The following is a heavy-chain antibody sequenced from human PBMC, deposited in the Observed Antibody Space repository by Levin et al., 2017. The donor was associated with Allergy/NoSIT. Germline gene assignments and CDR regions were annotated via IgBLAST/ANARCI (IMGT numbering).Heavy chain of an antibody. Sequence: SETLSLTCTVSGGSISSYYWSWIRQPPGKGLEWIGYIYYSGSTNYNPSLKSRVTISVDTSKNQFSLKLSSVTAADTAVYYCAREEAVAGFIDYWGQGTLVTVSS. J-gene: IGHJ4*02. CDR3: AREEAVAGFIDY. CDR1: GGSISSYY. D-gene: IGHD6-19*01. CDR2: IYYSGST. V-gene: IGHV4-59*01.